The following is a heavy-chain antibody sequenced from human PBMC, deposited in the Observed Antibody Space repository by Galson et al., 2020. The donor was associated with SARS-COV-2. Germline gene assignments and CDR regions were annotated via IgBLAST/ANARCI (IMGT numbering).Heavy chain of an antibody. D-gene: IGHD3-10*01. CDR3: ARSSRGVAFDP. V-gene: IGHV2-70*11. CDR1: GETVRSSGKS. CDR2: IDWDDDK. Sequence: GHTLVKRTQPLKLTRTFSGETVRSSGKSVSGIRQPKGKALEWLARIDWDDDKYYSTSLKTRLTISKDTSKNQVVLTMTNMDPVDTAMYYCARSSRGVAFDPWGQGTLVTVSS. J-gene: IGHJ5*02.